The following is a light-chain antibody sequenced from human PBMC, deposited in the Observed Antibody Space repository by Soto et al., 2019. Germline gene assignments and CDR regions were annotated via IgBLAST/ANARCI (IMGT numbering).Light chain of an antibody. CDR2: AAS. Sequence: IQLTQSASSLSVSLGDRVTITCGASQDIAIYLAWYQQKPGEAPKLLVYAASTLYGGVPSRFSGSGSGTEFSLTINSLQSEDFAVYYCQQYNDWPPWTFGQGTKVDIK. V-gene: IGKV1-9*01. CDR3: QQYNDWPPWT. CDR1: QDIAIY. J-gene: IGKJ1*01.